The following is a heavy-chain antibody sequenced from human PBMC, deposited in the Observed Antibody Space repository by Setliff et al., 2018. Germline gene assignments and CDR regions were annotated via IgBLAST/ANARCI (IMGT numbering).Heavy chain of an antibody. Sequence: PSETLSLTCAAYGGTFSDYYWTWIRQPPGKGLEWIGEINHSGTTNYHPSLRSRVTLSLDTSKNQFSLELSSVTAADTAMYYCARENGYCSGGACYFMFDYWGQGTLVTVSS. CDR3: ARENGYCSGGACYFMFDY. J-gene: IGHJ4*02. V-gene: IGHV4-34*01. D-gene: IGHD2-15*01. CDR2: INHSGTT. CDR1: GGTFSDYY.